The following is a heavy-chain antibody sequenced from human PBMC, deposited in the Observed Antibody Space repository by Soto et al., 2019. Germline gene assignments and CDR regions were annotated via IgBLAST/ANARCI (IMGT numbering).Heavy chain of an antibody. D-gene: IGHD5-18*01. J-gene: IGHJ6*02. Sequence: AASVKVSCKASGYTFTSYYIHWVRRAPGQGLEWMGIFNPTGDTASYAQKLQGRVTMTRDTSTGTAYMELGSLRSEDTAVYYCARGGRIVDTGIGYYYYHAMDVWGQGTRVTVSS. CDR2: FNPTGDTA. V-gene: IGHV1-46*01. CDR1: GYTFTSYY. CDR3: ARGGRIVDTGIGYYYYHAMDV.